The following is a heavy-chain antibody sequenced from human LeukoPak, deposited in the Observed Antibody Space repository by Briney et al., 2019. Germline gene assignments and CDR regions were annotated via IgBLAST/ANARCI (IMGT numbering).Heavy chain of an antibody. CDR2: IIPIFGTA. D-gene: IGHD2-15*01. J-gene: IGHJ5*02. V-gene: IGHV1-69*06. CDR3: ARDRRYCSGGSCPMGWFDP. CDR1: GGTFSSYA. Sequence: SVKVSCKASGGTFSSYAISWVRQAPGQGLEWMGGIIPIFGTANYAQKFQGRVTITADKSTSTAYMELSSLRSEDTAVYYCARDRRYCSGGSCPMGWFDPWGQGTLVTVSS.